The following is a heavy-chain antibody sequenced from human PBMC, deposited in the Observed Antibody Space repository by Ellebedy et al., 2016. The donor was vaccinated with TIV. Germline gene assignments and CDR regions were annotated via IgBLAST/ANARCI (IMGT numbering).Heavy chain of an antibody. CDR2: INSDGSST. D-gene: IGHD5-18*01. Sequence: GESLEISCAASGFTFCIYWMHWVRQAPGKGLVWVLRINSDGSSTSYADSVKGRFTISSDNAKNTLYLQMNSLRAEDTAVYYCARDGRGYSYGLDYWGQGTLVTVSS. CDR1: GFTFCIYW. J-gene: IGHJ4*02. CDR3: ARDGRGYSYGLDY. V-gene: IGHV3-74*01.